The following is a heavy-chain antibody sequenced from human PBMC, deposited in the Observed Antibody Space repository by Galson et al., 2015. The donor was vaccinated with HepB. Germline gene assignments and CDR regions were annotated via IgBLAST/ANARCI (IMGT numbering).Heavy chain of an antibody. V-gene: IGHV3-23*01. D-gene: IGHD3-10*01. CDR1: GFTFSSYA. CDR3: AKRLTMVRGVIIEAADAFDI. J-gene: IGHJ3*02. Sequence: SLRLSCAASGFTFSSYAMSWVRQAPGKGLEWVSAISGSGGSTYYADSVKGRFTISRDNSKNTLYLQMNSLRAEDTAVYYCAKRLTMVRGVIIEAADAFDIWGQGTMVTVSS. CDR2: ISGSGGST.